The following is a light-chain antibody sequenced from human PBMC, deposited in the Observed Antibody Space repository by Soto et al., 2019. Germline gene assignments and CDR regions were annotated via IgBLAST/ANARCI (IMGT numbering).Light chain of an antibody. V-gene: IGLV2-11*01. CDR3: CSYAGRYTWV. J-gene: IGLJ3*02. CDR2: AVT. CDR1: SSDVGGYNY. Sequence: QAVVTQPHSVSGSPGQSVTISCTGTSSDVGGYNYVSWYQQHPGKAPKFMIYAVTKRPSGVPDRFSGSKSGNTASLTISGLQAEDEADYYCCSYAGRYTWVFGGGTKLTVL.